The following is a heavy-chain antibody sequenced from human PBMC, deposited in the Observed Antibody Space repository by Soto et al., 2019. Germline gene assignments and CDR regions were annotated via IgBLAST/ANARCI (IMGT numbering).Heavy chain of an antibody. CDR3: ARMSSSISPGC. J-gene: IGHJ4*02. Sequence: TGGSLRLSCAASGFSFSTYAMSWVRQAPGKGLEWVSGISSSGGTKYYAGSVKGRFTISRDNAKNSLYLQMNSLRAEDTAVYYCARMSSSISPGCWGQGTLVTVSS. D-gene: IGHD2-2*01. CDR2: ISSSGGTK. CDR1: GFSFSTYA. V-gene: IGHV3-23*01.